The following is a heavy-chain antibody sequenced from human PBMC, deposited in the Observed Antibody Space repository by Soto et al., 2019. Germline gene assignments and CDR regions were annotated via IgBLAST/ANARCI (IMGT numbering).Heavy chain of an antibody. D-gene: IGHD2-2*02. CDR1: GSSFTSYS. CDR3: ARLGAVAVPAAIWYYYGMDV. V-gene: IGHV5-51*01. CDR2: IYPGDSDT. Sequence: AECLKVSCKGSGSSFTSYSVGWLRPMPGKGLEWMGIIYPGDSDTRYSPSFQGQVTISPDKSISTAYLQWSSLKASDTAMYYCARLGAVAVPAAIWYYYGMDVWGQGTTVTVSS. J-gene: IGHJ6*02.